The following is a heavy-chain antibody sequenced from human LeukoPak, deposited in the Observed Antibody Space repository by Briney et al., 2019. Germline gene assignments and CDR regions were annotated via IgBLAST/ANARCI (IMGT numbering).Heavy chain of an antibody. J-gene: IGHJ4*01. V-gene: IGHV3-7*04. CDR2: IKPDGSEK. CDR3: AGECMDSGSGSTYPYFNH. Sequence: GGSVSLSCAASRYTFSSYCMSWVRRSPGKGRVWVANIKPDGSEKFFMDSVKGRFTISRDNAENALYLEMNGLRAEGLAEDFCAGECMDSGSGSTYPYFNHWGQGTLVTVSS. D-gene: IGHD3-10*01. CDR1: RYTFSSYC.